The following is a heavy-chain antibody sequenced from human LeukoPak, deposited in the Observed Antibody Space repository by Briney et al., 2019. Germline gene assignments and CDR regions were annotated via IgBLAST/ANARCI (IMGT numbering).Heavy chain of an antibody. J-gene: IGHJ4*02. CDR2: IKQDGGET. Sequence: GSLRLSCAASGFTFSRYWMSWVRQAPGKGLEWVANIKQDGGETFYVDSVKGRFTISRDNAKNSLYLQMNSLRAEDTAVYYCTREDHSNYNYWGQGTLVTVSS. D-gene: IGHD4-11*01. CDR3: TREDHSNYNY. CDR1: GFTFSRYW. V-gene: IGHV3-7*01.